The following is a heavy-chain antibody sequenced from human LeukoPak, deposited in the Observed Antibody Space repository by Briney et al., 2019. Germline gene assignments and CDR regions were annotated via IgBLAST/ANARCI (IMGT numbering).Heavy chain of an antibody. V-gene: IGHV3-7*01. J-gene: IGHJ4*02. CDR1: GFTFSSSW. CDR2: IKSDGSET. D-gene: IGHD4/OR15-4a*01. Sequence: TGGSLRLSCAASGFTFSSSWMSWVRQAPGKGLEWVANIKSDGSETNYVASVKGRFIVSRDNAKKSLYLQMNSLRAEDTAVYYCARGYGGHYTWGQGSLVTVSS. CDR3: ARGYGGHYT.